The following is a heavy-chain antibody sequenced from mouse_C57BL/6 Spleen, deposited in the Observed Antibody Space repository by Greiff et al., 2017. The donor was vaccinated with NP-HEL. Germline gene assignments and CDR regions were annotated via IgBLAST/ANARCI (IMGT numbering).Heavy chain of an antibody. J-gene: IGHJ3*01. V-gene: IGHV1-15*01. D-gene: IGHD2-4*01. CDR2: IDPETGGT. Sequence: QVQLQQSGAELVRPGASVTLSCKASGYTFTDYEMHWVKQTPVHGLEWIGAIDPETGGTAYNQKFKGKATLTADKSSSTAYMKLRSLTSADSAVYYCTRDYEYDGFAYWGQGTLVTVAA. CDR3: TRDYEYDGFAY. CDR1: GYTFTDYE.